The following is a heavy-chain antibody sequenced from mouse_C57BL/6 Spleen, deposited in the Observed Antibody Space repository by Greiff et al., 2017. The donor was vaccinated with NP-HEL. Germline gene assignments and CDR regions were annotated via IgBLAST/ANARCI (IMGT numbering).Heavy chain of an antibody. CDR3: TRLSSGAY. CDR1: GYTFTDYE. CDR2: IDPETGGT. J-gene: IGHJ3*01. D-gene: IGHD1-3*01. V-gene: IGHV1-15*01. Sequence: QVQLKESGAELVRPGASVTLSCKASGYTFTDYEMHWVKQTPVHGLEWIGAIDPETGGTAYNQKFKGKAILTADKSSSTAYMELRSLTSEDSAVYYCTRLSSGAYWGQGTLVTVSA.